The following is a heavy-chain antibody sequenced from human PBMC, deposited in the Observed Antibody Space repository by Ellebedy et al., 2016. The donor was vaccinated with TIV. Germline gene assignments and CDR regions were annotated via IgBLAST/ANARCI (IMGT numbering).Heavy chain of an antibody. CDR1: GGSISSGGYS. Sequence: LRLSCAVSGGSISSGGYSWNWIRQPPGKGLEWIGYIYHSVSTNYNASLQIRVTMSVDTSTNQFSLKLISVTAADSAVYYGARDRGSGYFDYWGQGALVTVSS. CDR3: ARDRGSGYFDY. V-gene: IGHV4-30-2*01. D-gene: IGHD2-15*01. CDR2: IYHSVST. J-gene: IGHJ4*02.